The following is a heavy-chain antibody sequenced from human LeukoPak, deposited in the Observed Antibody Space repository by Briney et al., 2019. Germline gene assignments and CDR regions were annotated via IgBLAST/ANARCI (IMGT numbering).Heavy chain of an antibody. J-gene: IGHJ6*03. CDR3: ARISSDYYYYYMDV. D-gene: IGHD6-25*01. Sequence: GGSLRLSCAASGFTFSSYEMNWVRQAPGKGLEWVSSISSSSSYIYYADPVKGRFTISRDNAKNSLYLQMNSLRAEDTAVYYCARISSDYYYYYMDVWGKGTTVTVSS. V-gene: IGHV3-21*01. CDR1: GFTFSSYE. CDR2: ISSSSSYI.